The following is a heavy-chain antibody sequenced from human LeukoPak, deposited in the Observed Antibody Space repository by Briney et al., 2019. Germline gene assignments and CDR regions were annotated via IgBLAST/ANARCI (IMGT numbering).Heavy chain of an antibody. V-gene: IGHV4-59*08. J-gene: IGHJ4*02. D-gene: IGHD3-10*01. CDR2: IYYSEST. CDR3: ARGNLGGSGSYIFDY. CDR1: GGSISSYY. Sequence: SETLSLTCTVSGGSISSYYWSWIRQPPGKGLEWIGYIYYSESTYYNPSLKSRVTISVDTSKNQFSLKLSSVTAADTAVYYCARGNLGGSGSYIFDYWGQGTLVTVSS.